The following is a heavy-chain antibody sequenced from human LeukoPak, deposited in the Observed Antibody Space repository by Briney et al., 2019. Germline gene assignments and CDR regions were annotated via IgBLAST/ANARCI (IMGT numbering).Heavy chain of an antibody. CDR3: ARGSYDFWGGPIDY. CDR2: ISTDGSRP. V-gene: IGHV3-74*01. CDR1: GFTFSSDW. D-gene: IGHD3-3*01. J-gene: IGHJ4*02. Sequence: GGSLRLSCAASGFTFSSDWMQWVRQAPGKGLVWVSGISTDGSRPRYADSVNGRFTISRDNAKNTLYLQMNSLRAEDTAVYYCARGSYDFWGGPIDYWGQGTLVTVSS.